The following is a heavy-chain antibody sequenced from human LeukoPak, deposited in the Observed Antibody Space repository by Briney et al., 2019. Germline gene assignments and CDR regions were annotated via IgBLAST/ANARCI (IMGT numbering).Heavy chain of an antibody. Sequence: GESLKISCKGSGYSSTSFWIGWVRQMPGSGLEWMGFINPGDSDTRYSPSFQGQVTISADKSINTAYLQWSSLKASDSAIYYCARSISSGWALWGQGTLVTVSS. D-gene: IGHD6-19*01. V-gene: IGHV5-51*01. CDR3: ARSISSGWAL. CDR1: GYSSTSFW. J-gene: IGHJ4*02. CDR2: INPGDSDT.